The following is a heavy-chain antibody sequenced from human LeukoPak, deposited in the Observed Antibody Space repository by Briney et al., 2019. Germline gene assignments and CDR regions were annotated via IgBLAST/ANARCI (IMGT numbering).Heavy chain of an antibody. CDR2: ISYDGSNK. V-gene: IGHV3-30*18. CDR1: GFTFSSYG. Sequence: GGSLRLSCAASGFTFSSYGVHWVRQAPGKGLEWVAVISYDGSNKYYADSVKGRFTISRDDSKNTLYLQMNSLRAEDTAVYYCAKDTPLDYWGQGTLVTVSS. CDR3: AKDTPLDY. J-gene: IGHJ4*02.